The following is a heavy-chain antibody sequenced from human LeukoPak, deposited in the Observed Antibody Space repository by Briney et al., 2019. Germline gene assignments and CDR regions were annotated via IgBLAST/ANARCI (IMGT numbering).Heavy chain of an antibody. J-gene: IGHJ5*02. CDR2: NNGDGSTT. CDR3: ARAPRNVGLAP. CDR1: GFSLSGYW. D-gene: IGHD2-15*01. V-gene: IGHV3-74*01. Sequence: GGSLRLSCVASGFSLSGYWMYWVRQAPGKGLMYISRNNGDGSTTNYADVVKGRFTMSRDNVKNTLYLQMNGLRVEDTAVYYCARAPRNVGLAPWGQGTLVTVSS.